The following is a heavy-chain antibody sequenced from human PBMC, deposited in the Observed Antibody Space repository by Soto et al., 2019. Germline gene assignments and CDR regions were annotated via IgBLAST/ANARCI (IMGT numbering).Heavy chain of an antibody. CDR1: GFTFTNYA. CDR2: ISGSGIST. J-gene: IGHJ4*02. CDR3: AREAGRYFDY. Sequence: GGSLRLSCAASGFTFTNYAMSWVRQAPGKGLEWVSAISGSGISTFYADSVKGRFTISRDNSKNTLYLQMNSLRAEDTAVYYCAREAGRYFDYWGQGTLVTVSS. V-gene: IGHV3-23*01.